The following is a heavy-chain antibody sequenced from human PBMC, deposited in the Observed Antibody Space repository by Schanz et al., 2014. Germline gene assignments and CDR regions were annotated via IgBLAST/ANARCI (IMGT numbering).Heavy chain of an antibody. CDR2: ISPTGSST. D-gene: IGHD1-1*01. J-gene: IGHJ4*02. CDR3: MAMGRNTSHYFDH. CDR1: GFGFDDYA. Sequence: EVQLVESGGGVVRPGGSLRLSCAASGFGFDDYAMTWVRQAPGKGLEWVSNISPTGSSTYYADSVKGRFTIARDNSKNTLFLQMDSLRVEDTAVYYCMAMGRNTSHYFDHWGQGTLVTVSS. V-gene: IGHV3-23*04.